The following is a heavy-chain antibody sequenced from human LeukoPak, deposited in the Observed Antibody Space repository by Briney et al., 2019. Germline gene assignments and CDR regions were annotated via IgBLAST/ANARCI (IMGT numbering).Heavy chain of an antibody. D-gene: IGHD3-10*01. Sequence: GASVKVSCKASGGTFSSYAISWVRQAPGQGLEWMGGIIPIFGTANYTQKFQGRVTITTDESTSTAYMELSSLRSEDTAVYYCASSRITMVRGVIDYYYYYMDVWGKGTTVTVSS. CDR2: IIPIFGTA. J-gene: IGHJ6*03. V-gene: IGHV1-69*05. CDR3: ASSRITMVRGVIDYYYYYMDV. CDR1: GGTFSSYA.